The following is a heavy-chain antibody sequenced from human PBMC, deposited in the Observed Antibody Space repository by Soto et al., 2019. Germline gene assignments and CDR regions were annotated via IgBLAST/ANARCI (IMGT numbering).Heavy chain of an antibody. D-gene: IGHD3-22*01. Sequence: GGSLRLSCAASGFTFSSYAMSWVRQAPGKGLEWVSAISGSGGSTYYADSVKGRFTISRDNSKNTLYLQMNSLRAEDTAVYYCAKALGVPFGYYDSSGHALDYWGQGTLVTVPS. CDR1: GFTFSSYA. CDR2: ISGSGGST. V-gene: IGHV3-23*01. J-gene: IGHJ4*02. CDR3: AKALGVPFGYYDSSGHALDY.